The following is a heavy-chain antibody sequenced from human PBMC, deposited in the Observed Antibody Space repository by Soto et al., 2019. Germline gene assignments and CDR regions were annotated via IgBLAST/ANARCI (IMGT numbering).Heavy chain of an antibody. D-gene: IGHD1-1*01. CDR3: AKDPWNPGWFDP. CDR2: TYYRSKWYN. Sequence: SQTLSLTCAISGDSVSSNSAASDWIRQSPSRGLKWLGRTYYRSKWYNDYAVSVKSRITINPDASKTQFSLQLNSVTPEDTAVYYCAKDPWNPGWFDPWGQGTRVTVSS. V-gene: IGHV6-1*01. J-gene: IGHJ5*02. CDR1: GDSVSSNSAA.